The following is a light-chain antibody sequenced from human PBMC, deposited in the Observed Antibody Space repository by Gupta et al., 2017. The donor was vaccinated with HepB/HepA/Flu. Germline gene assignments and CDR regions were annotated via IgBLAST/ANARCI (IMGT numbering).Light chain of an antibody. Sequence: SVLTPPPSVSGPPGQRITLSCPGTSSNIGAYYDVHWYQQPPGKAPKLVINGNTNRPSGVSDRFSAARSGTSASLAITGLQTEDEADYYCQTFDRSLSGAVLGGGTKVTVL. CDR1: SSNIGAYYD. CDR2: GNT. CDR3: QTFDRSLSGAV. J-gene: IGLJ3*02. V-gene: IGLV1-40*01.